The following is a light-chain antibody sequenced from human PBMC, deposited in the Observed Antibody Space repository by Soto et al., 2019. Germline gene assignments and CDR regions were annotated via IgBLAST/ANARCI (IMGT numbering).Light chain of an antibody. CDR2: AAS. CDR1: QGISSY. Sequence: DIQMTQSPSTLSASVGDRVTITCRASQGISSYLAWYQQKPGKAPKLLIYAASSLQSGVPSRFSGSGSGTDFTLTISSLQPEDFATYYCQQSYSTPRTSGQGTKVDIK. V-gene: IGKV1-39*01. J-gene: IGKJ1*01. CDR3: QQSYSTPRT.